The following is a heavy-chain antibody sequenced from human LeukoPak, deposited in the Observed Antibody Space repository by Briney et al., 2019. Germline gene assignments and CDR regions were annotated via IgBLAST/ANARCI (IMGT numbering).Heavy chain of an antibody. CDR1: RFTFSSYW. Sequence: GGSLRLSCAASRFTFSSYWMSWVRQAPGKGLEWVANIKQDGSEKYYVDSVKGRFTISRDNAKNSLYLQMNSLRAEDTAVYYCARDWKVTTSRDAFDIWGQGTMVTVSS. D-gene: IGHD4-17*01. V-gene: IGHV3-7*01. CDR3: ARDWKVTTSRDAFDI. CDR2: IKQDGSEK. J-gene: IGHJ3*02.